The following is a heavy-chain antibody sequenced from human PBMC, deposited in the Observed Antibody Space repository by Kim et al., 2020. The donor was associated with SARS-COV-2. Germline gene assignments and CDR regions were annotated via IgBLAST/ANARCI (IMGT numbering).Heavy chain of an antibody. CDR3: ARDPGAGDAFDI. Sequence: SETLSLTCTVSGGSISSYYWSWIRQPPGKGLEWIGYIYYSGSTNYNPSLKSRVTISVDTSKNQFSLKLSSVTAADTAVYYCARDPGAGDAFDIWGQGTMVPVSS. CDR1: GGSISSYY. CDR2: IYYSGST. J-gene: IGHJ3*02. V-gene: IGHV4-59*01.